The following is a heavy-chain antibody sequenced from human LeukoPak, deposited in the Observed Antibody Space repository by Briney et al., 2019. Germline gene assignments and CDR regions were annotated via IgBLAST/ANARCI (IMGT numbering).Heavy chain of an antibody. V-gene: IGHV4-34*01. CDR3: ARGALRWSYYYGMDV. D-gene: IGHD4-23*01. J-gene: IGHJ6*02. CDR2: INHSGST. CDR1: GGSFSSYY. Sequence: SETLSLTCAVYGGSFSSYYWSWIRQPPGKGLEWIGEINHSGSTNYNPSLKSRVTISVDTSKNQFSLKLSSVTAADTAVYYCARGALRWSYYYGMDVWGQGTTVTVSS.